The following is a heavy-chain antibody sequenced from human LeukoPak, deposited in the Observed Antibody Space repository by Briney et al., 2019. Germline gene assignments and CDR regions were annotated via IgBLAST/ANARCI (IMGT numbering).Heavy chain of an antibody. CDR2: INPNSGGT. V-gene: IGHV1-2*04. D-gene: IGHD6-13*01. CDR3: ARRPRIAAAGTDYFDY. J-gene: IGHJ4*02. Sequence: GASVKVSCKASGYTFTGYYMHWVRQAPGQGLEWMGWINPNSGGTNYAQKFQGWVTMTRDTSISTAYMELSRLRSDDTAVYYCARRPRIAAAGTDYFDYWGQGTLVTVSS. CDR1: GYTFTGYY.